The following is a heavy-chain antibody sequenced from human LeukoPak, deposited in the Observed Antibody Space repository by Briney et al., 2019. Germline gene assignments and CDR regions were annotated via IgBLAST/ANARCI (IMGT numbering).Heavy chain of an antibody. V-gene: IGHV3-33*01. J-gene: IGHJ3*02. Sequence: GGSLRLSCAASGFTFSSYGMHWVRQAPGKGPEWVAVIWYDGSNKYYADSVKGRFTISRDNSKNTLYLQMNSLRSEDTAVYYCARVARRSWGGAFDIWGQGTMVTVSS. CDR3: ARVARRSWGGAFDI. CDR1: GFTFSSYG. D-gene: IGHD7-27*01. CDR2: IWYDGSNK.